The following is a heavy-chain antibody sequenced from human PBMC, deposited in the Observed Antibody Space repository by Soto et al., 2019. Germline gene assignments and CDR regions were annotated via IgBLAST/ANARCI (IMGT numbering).Heavy chain of an antibody. J-gene: IGHJ5*02. V-gene: IGHV1-18*01. CDR3: AREYYGSGDGGWFDP. Sequence: QVQLVQSGAEVKKPGASVKVSCKASGYTFTSYGISWVRQAPGQGLEWMGWISAYNGNTNYAQKLQGRVTMTTDTSSSTGYMELRSLRSDDTAVYYCAREYYGSGDGGWFDPWGQGTLVTVSS. CDR2: ISAYNGNT. CDR1: GYTFTSYG. D-gene: IGHD3-10*01.